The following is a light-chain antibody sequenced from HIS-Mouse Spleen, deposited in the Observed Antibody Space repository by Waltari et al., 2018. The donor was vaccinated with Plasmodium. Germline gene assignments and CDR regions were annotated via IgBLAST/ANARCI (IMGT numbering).Light chain of an antibody. V-gene: IGKV1-13*02. J-gene: IGKJ2*01. CDR1: QGISSS. CDR2: DAS. Sequence: AIQLTQSPSSLSASVGDRVTITCRASQGISSSLAWYQQKPGKVPKFLRYDASSLESGVPSRFSGSGSGTDFTLTISSLQPEDFATYYCQQFNSYPTFGQGTKLEIK. CDR3: QQFNSYPT.